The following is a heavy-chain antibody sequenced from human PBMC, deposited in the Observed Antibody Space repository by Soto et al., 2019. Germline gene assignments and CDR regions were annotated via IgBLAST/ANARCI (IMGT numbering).Heavy chain of an antibody. J-gene: IGHJ4*01. V-gene: IGHV3-30*18. CDR1: GFTFSSYG. CDR2: ISYDGSNK. CDR3: AKDSYGECARFDC. D-gene: IGHD3-10*01. Sequence: QVQLVESGGGVVQPGRSLRLSCAASGFTFSSYGMHWVRQAPGKGLEWVAVISYDGSNKYYADSVKGRFTISRDNSKNTLYLQMTSLRAEDTAVYYSAKDSYGECARFDCGSHGTLVTLTS.